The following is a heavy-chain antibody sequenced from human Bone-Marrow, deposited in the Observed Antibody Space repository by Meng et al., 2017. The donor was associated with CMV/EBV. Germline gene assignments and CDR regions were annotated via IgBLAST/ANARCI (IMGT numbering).Heavy chain of an antibody. V-gene: IGHV4-39*07. CDR1: GGSISSSSYY. CDR2: IYYTGTT. Sequence: SETLSLTCTVSGGSISSSSYYWGWIRQPPGKGLEWIGIIYYTGTTYYNPSLKSRVTISVDTSKNQFSLKLSSVTAADTAVYYCAIYCSAASCPVRRVFDPWGQGTRVTVSS. CDR3: AIYCSAASCPVRRVFDP. D-gene: IGHD2-15*01. J-gene: IGHJ5*02.